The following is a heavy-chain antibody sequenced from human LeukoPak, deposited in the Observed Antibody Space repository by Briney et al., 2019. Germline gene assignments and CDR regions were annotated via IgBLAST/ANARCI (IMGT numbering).Heavy chain of an antibody. J-gene: IGHJ4*02. CDR2: ISGSGSTI. V-gene: IGHV3-48*04. CDR3: AGLVLDY. D-gene: IGHD6-19*01. Sequence: PGGSLRLSCAASGFTFSNAWMTWVRQAPGKGLEWVSYISGSGSTIYYTDSVKGRFTISRDNAKNSLYLQMNSLRAEDTAVYYCAGLVLDYWGQGTLVTVSS. CDR1: GFTFSNAW.